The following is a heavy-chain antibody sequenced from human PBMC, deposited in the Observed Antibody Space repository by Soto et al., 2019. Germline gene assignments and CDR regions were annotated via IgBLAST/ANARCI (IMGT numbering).Heavy chain of an antibody. V-gene: IGHV1-24*01. CDR1: GYTLTELS. CDR3: ATLSSTIYAYYYGMYF. CDR2: FDPEDGET. D-gene: IGHD3-3*01. J-gene: IGHJ6*02. Sequence: ASVKVYCKVSGYTLTELSMHWVRQAPGKGLEWMGGFDPEDGETIYAQKFQGRVTMTEDTSTDTAYMELSSLRSEDTAVYYCATLSSTIYAYYYGMYFWAQRTTVPVSS.